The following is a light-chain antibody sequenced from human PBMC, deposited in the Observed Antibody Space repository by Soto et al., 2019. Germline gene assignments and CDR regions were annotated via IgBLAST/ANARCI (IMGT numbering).Light chain of an antibody. CDR2: EGS. CDR3: CSYVGSSTDV. J-gene: IGLJ1*01. Sequence: QSALTQPASVSGSPGQSITISCTEIRSDVGNYNPVSWYQQHPGKAPKLIIYEGSKRPSGVSNRFSGSKSGNTASLTISGLQAEDEADYYCCSYVGSSTDVFGTGTKLTVL. V-gene: IGLV2-23*01. CDR1: RSDVGNYNP.